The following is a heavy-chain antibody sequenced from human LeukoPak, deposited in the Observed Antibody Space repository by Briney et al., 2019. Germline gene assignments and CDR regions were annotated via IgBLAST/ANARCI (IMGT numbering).Heavy chain of an antibody. CDR3: ARHGGGNSLVYYFDY. D-gene: IGHD3-9*01. CDR1: GGSISSYY. CDR2: IYYSGST. J-gene: IGHJ4*02. Sequence: SETLSLTCTVSGGSISSYYWSWIRQPPGKGLEWIGYIYYSGSTNYNPSLKSRVTISVDTSKNQFSLKLSSVTAADTAVYYCARHGGGNSLVYYFDYWGQGTLVTVSS. V-gene: IGHV4-59*08.